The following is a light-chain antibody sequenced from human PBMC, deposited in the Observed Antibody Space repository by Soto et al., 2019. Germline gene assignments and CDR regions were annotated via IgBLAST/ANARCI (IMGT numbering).Light chain of an antibody. Sequence: QSALTQPASVSGSPGQTITISCSGTRSDIGDYNYVSWYQHHPGKAPKLMIYGVTNRPSGASDRFSGSKSGSTASLTISGLQAEDEATYYCSSYKNSNTGVFGGGTKVTVL. J-gene: IGLJ3*02. CDR3: SSYKNSNTGV. CDR2: GVT. CDR1: RSDIGDYNY. V-gene: IGLV2-14*01.